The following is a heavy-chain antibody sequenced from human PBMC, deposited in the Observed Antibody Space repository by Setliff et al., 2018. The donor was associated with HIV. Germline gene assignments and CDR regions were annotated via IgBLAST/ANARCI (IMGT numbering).Heavy chain of an antibody. CDR2: LNTETGNS. Sequence: ASVKVSCKTSGYMFSLYGIHWLRQAPGQGLQWMGWLNTETGNSMYAQGFTGRFVFSLDTSVSTAFLQINSLKAEDTAMYYCARVGSYWSTFDYWGQGALVTVSS. V-gene: IGHV7-4-1*02. D-gene: IGHD1-26*01. J-gene: IGHJ4*02. CDR3: ARVGSYWSTFDY. CDR1: GYMFSLYG.